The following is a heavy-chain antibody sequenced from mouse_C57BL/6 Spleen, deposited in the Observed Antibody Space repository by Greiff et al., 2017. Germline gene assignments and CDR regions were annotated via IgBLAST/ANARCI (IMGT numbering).Heavy chain of an antibody. CDR3: ARHTPSWEGDYCDY. CDR2: ISSGGSYT. CDR1: GFTFSSYG. J-gene: IGHJ2*01. D-gene: IGHD4-1*01. V-gene: IGHV5-6*01. Sequence: EVQLQESGGDLVKPGGSLKLSCAASGFTFSSYGMSWVRQTPDKRLEWVATISSGGSYTYYPDSVKGRFTISRDNAKNTLYLQMSSLKSEDTAMYYCARHTPSWEGDYCDYWGQGTTLTVAS.